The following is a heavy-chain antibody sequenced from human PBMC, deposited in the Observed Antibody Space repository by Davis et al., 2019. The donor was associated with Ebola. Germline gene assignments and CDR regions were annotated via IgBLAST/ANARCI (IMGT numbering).Heavy chain of an antibody. V-gene: IGHV3-21*01. CDR2: ISSSNIYI. CDR3: ARADSSGYSENPSIDY. Sequence: GGSLRLSCAASGFTFSTYSMNWVRQAPGKGLEWVSSISSSNIYIYYADSVKGRFTISRDNAKNSLYLQMNSLRAEDTAVYYCARADSSGYSENPSIDYWGQGTLVTVSS. D-gene: IGHD3-22*01. CDR1: GFTFSTYS. J-gene: IGHJ4*02.